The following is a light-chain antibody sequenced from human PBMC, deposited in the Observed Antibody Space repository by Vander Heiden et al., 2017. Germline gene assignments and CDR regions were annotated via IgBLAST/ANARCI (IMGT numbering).Light chain of an antibody. V-gene: IGKV3-20*01. J-gene: IGKJ1*01. Sequence: EIVLTQSPGPLSLSPGERATPSCSASQNVSSSYLAWYQQKPGQAPRLLIYGASSRATGIPDRFSGSGAGTDFTLTISRLEPEDFAVYYCQQCGSSRWTFGQGTKVEIK. CDR3: QQCGSSRWT. CDR1: QNVSSSY. CDR2: GAS.